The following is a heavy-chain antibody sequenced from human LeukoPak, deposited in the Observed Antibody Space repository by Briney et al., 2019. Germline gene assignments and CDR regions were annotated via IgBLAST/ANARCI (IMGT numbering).Heavy chain of an antibody. Sequence: GGSLRLSCSASGFTLRSYAMGWVRQAPGKGLEWVSAISDTGDKTYYADSVKGRFTISRDNSRNTLYLQMSRLRAEDTALFYCAKMTDSTPYSSGTFDSWGQGTLVTVSS. D-gene: IGHD3-10*01. CDR2: ISDTGDKT. CDR3: AKMTDSTPYSSGTFDS. V-gene: IGHV3-23*01. CDR1: GFTLRSYA. J-gene: IGHJ4*02.